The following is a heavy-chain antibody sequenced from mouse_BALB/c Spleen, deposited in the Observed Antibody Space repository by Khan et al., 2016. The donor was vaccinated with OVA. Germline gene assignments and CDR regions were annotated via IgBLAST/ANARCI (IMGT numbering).Heavy chain of an antibody. Sequence: QIQLVQSGPELKKPGETVRISCKASGYTFTTAGMQWVQKMPGKGLKWIGWINTHSGVPKYAEDFKGRFAFSLETSASTAYLQITNLKTEDTATYFCGSGYGYGWYFEVWGAGTAVTVSS. CDR2: INTHSGVP. CDR3: GSGYGYGWYFEV. D-gene: IGHD2-2*01. CDR1: GYTFTTAG. V-gene: IGHV9-4*02. J-gene: IGHJ1*01.